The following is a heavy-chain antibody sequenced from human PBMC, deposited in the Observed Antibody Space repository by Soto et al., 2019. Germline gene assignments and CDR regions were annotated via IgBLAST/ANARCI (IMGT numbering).Heavy chain of an antibody. Sequence: QVQVVESGGGVVQPGTSLRLSCAASGFTFSNFGMHWVRQAPGKGLEWVAVIWHDGKNKYYADSAKGRFTISRDNSKNRVYLQMNSLRAEDTAVYYCARDPGQGEAMDYWGQGTLVTVSS. V-gene: IGHV3-33*01. J-gene: IGHJ4*02. CDR1: GFTFSNFG. CDR2: IWHDGKNK. CDR3: ARDPGQGEAMDY.